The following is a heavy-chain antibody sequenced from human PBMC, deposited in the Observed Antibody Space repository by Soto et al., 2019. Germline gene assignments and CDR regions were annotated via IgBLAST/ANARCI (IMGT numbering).Heavy chain of an antibody. CDR1: GFTFSSYR. D-gene: IGHD6-13*01. V-gene: IGHV3-48*02. Sequence: EVQLVESGGGLVQPGGSLRLSCAASGFTFSSYRMSWVRQAPGKGLEWVSYISSGSSTISYTDSVKGRFTISRDNARNSLYLQMTGLRDEDTAVYYCARADGSTWNSFDPWGQGTLVTVSS. CDR2: ISSGSSTI. J-gene: IGHJ5*02. CDR3: ARADGSTWNSFDP.